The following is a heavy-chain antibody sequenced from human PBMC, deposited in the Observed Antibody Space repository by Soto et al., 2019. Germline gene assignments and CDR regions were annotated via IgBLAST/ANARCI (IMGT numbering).Heavy chain of an antibody. J-gene: IGHJ6*02. Sequence: GGSLRLSCAASGFTFSSYAMSWVRQAPGKGLGWVSAISGSGGSTYYADSVKGRFTISRDNSKNTLYLQMNSLRAEDTAVYYCAKDRALATVTRRVYYYYGMDVWGQGTTVTVSS. CDR2: ISGSGGST. D-gene: IGHD4-17*01. V-gene: IGHV3-23*01. CDR1: GFTFSSYA. CDR3: AKDRALATVTRRVYYYYGMDV.